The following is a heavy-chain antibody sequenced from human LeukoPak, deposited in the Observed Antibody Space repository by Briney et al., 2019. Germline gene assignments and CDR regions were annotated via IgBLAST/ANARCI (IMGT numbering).Heavy chain of an antibody. D-gene: IGHD1-14*01. CDR1: GFTFSSYV. Sequence: GGSLRLSCAASGFTFSSYVMHWVRQAPGKGLDWVAVILEDGRYQYYADSVKGRFTISRDNSNNSLFLQMNSLRPEDTAIYYCARVQGGGFRTADYWGQGTLVTVSS. CDR3: ARVQGGGFRTADY. J-gene: IGHJ4*02. CDR2: ILEDGRYQ. V-gene: IGHV3-30*04.